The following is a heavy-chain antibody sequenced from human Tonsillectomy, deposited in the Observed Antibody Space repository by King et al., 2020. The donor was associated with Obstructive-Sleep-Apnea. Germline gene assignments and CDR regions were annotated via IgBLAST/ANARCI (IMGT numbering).Heavy chain of an antibody. CDR2: IDTAGDT. D-gene: IGHD3-22*01. Sequence: VQLVESGGGLVQPGGSLRLSCAASGFTFSSYDMHWVRQATGKGLEWVSAIDTAGDTYYPGSVKGRFTISRENAKNSLYLQMKSLRAGDTAVYYCARGKYYYDSSGSDYLDYWGQGTLVTVSS. V-gene: IGHV3-13*04. J-gene: IGHJ4*02. CDR3: ARGKYYYDSSGSDYLDY. CDR1: GFTFSSYD.